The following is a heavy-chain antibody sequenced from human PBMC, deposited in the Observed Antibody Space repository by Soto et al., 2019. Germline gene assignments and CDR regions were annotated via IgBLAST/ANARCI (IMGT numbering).Heavy chain of an antibody. CDR1: GGTFSDFT. D-gene: IGHD1-1*01. J-gene: IGHJ6*02. V-gene: IGHV1-69*13. CDR3: ARNGTQTGYSYGMGV. CDR2: IIPIFDTA. Sequence: ASVKVSCKASGGTFSDFTINWVRQAPGQRLEWMGGIIPIFDTANYAEKFQGRVTITADESTSTSFMEVSSLRSEDTAVYYCARNGTQTGYSYGMGVWGQGTMVTVSS.